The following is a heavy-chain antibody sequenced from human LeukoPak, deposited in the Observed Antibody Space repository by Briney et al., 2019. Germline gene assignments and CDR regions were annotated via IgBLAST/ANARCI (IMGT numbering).Heavy chain of an antibody. J-gene: IGHJ4*02. D-gene: IGHD2-15*01. CDR2: VNPSGGGT. V-gene: IGHV1-46*01. CDR1: GYTFTSYY. CDR3: ARGAAPMVADY. Sequence: ASVKVSCKASGYTFTSYYMHWVRQAPGQGLEWMGIVNPSGGGTSYAQKFQGRVTMTRDTSTSTVYMELSSLRSEDTAVYYCARGAAPMVADYWGQGTLVTVSS.